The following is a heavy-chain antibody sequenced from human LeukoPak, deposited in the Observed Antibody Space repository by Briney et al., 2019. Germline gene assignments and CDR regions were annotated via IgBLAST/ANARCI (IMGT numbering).Heavy chain of an antibody. V-gene: IGHV3-48*03. CDR3: ARVRYNSGYIFDS. CDR2: ISRDGSLI. D-gene: IGHD5-18*01. CDR1: GFTFNNYP. Sequence: PGGSLRLSCAASGFTFNNYPLNWVRQAPGKGLEWVAYISRDGSLIYYADSVRGRFTISRDNTKISLYLQMNSLRAEDTAVYFCARVRYNSGYIFDSWGQGTLVAVSS. J-gene: IGHJ4*02.